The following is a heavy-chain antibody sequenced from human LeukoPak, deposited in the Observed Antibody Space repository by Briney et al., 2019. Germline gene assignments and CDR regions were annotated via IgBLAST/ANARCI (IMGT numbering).Heavy chain of an antibody. CDR3: ARHIREAYYYFDY. CDR2: IFHTGST. Sequence: KPSETLSLTCTASGGSISSNYWSWIRQPPGKGLEWIGYIFHTGSTNYSPSLKSRVTISVDTSKNQFSLKLNSVTAADTAVYYCARHIREAYYYFDYWGQGTLVTVSS. J-gene: IGHJ4*02. CDR1: GGSISSNY. D-gene: IGHD1-26*01. V-gene: IGHV4-59*08.